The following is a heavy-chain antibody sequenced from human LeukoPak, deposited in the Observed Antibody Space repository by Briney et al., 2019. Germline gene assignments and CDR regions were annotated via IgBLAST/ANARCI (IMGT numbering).Heavy chain of an antibody. V-gene: IGHV1-2*04. J-gene: IGHJ4*02. CDR3: ARGRSRGIAVADY. Sequence: ASVKVSCKASGYTFTGYYMHWVRQAPGQGLEWMGWINPNSGGTNYAQKFQGWVTMTRDTSISTAYMELSRLRSDDTAVYYCARGRSRGIAVADYWGQGTLVTVSS. CDR2: INPNSGGT. D-gene: IGHD6-19*01. CDR1: GYTFTGYY.